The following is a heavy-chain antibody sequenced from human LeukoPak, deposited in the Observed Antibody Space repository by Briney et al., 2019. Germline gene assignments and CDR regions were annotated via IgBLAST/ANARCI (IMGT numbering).Heavy chain of an antibody. Sequence: PGGSLRLSCAASGFTFSRFWMHWVRQAPGKGLVWVSRINTDASNTIYADSVKGRFPISRDNAKSTLYLQMNSLRAEDTAVYYCARDQSIAGPTTADYWGQGTLVTVSS. CDR3: ARDQSIAGPTTADY. CDR2: INTDASNT. D-gene: IGHD1-26*01. J-gene: IGHJ4*02. V-gene: IGHV3-74*01. CDR1: GFTFSRFW.